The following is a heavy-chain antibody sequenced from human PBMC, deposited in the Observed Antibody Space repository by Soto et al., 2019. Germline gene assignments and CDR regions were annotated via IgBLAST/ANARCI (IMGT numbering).Heavy chain of an antibody. D-gene: IGHD2-2*02. Sequence: SETLSLTCTVSGGSISSYYWSWIRQPPGKGLEWIGYIYYSGRTNYNPSLKSRVTISVDTSKNQFSLKLSSVTAADTAVYYCARGYCSSTICYIWDNWFDPWGQGTLVTVS. J-gene: IGHJ5*02. V-gene: IGHV4-59*01. CDR2: IYYSGRT. CDR1: GGSISSYY. CDR3: ARGYCSSTICYIWDNWFDP.